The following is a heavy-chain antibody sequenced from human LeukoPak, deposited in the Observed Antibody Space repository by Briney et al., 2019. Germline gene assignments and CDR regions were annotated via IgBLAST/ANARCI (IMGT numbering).Heavy chain of an antibody. CDR2: ISYDGLNK. Sequence: GGSLRLSCAASGLTFSYYGIHWARQAPGKGLEWVAVISYDGLNKNYADSVKGRFTISRDNSKNTLYLQMNSLRVEDTAVYYCAKGVRSGYDRLDFWGQGTLVTVSS. J-gene: IGHJ4*02. V-gene: IGHV3-30*18. D-gene: IGHD5-12*01. CDR3: AKGVRSGYDRLDF. CDR1: GLTFSYYG.